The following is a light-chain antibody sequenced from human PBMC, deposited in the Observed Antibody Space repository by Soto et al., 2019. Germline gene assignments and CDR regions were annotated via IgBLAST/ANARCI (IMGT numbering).Light chain of an antibody. V-gene: IGLV2-14*01. CDR2: EVR. CDR3: SSDTTITTQV. Sequence: QSALTQPASVSGSPGQSITISCTGTSSDVGSYNYVSWYQQHPGKAPNLMIYEVRNRPSGVSDRFSGSKSGKTASLTIFGLQADDEAYYYCSSDTTITTQVFGGGTKLTVL. CDR1: SSDVGSYNY. J-gene: IGLJ2*01.